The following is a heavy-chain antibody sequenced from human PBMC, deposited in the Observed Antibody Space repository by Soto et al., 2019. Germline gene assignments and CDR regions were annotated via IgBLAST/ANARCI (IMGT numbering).Heavy chain of an antibody. CDR3: ARGYCTNGVCWGGYYGMDV. CDR1: GFTFSSYD. J-gene: IGHJ6*02. D-gene: IGHD2-8*01. Sequence: EVQLVESGGGLVQPGGSLRLSCAASGFTFSSYDMHWVRQATGKGLERVSAIGTAGDTYYPGSVKGRFTISRENAKNSLYLQMNSLRAGDTAVYYCARGYCTNGVCWGGYYGMDVWGQGTTVTVSS. CDR2: IGTAGDT. V-gene: IGHV3-13*01.